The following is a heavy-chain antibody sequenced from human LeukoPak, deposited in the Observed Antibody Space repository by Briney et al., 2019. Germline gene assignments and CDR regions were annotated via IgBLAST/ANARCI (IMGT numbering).Heavy chain of an antibody. Sequence: GSLRLSCAVSGVTVSSNHMSWVRQAPGKGLEWVSAIYSGGGTYYADSVKGRFTLSRGISKNTLYLQMNSLRAEDTAVYYCVRDASWGQGTLVTVSS. J-gene: IGHJ4*02. CDR1: GVTVSSNH. CDR3: VRDAS. CDR2: IYSGGGT. V-gene: IGHV3-66*01.